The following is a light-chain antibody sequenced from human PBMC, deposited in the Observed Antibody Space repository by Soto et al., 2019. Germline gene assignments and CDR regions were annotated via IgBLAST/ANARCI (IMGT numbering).Light chain of an antibody. J-gene: IGLJ3*02. V-gene: IGLV2-11*01. CDR2: DAS. CDR1: SSNVGGYNY. Sequence: QSALTQPRSVSASPGQSVTISCTGTSSNVGGYNYVSWYQQNPGKAPKLMIYDASKRPPGVPDRFSGSKSGNAAFLTISGLKVEDEADYYCCSYAASYTLLFGGGTQLTVL. CDR3: CSYAASYTLL.